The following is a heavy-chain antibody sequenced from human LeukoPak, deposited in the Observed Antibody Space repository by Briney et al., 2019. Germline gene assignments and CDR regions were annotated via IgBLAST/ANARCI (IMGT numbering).Heavy chain of an antibody. Sequence: SETLSLTCTVSGVSISSDVFYWSWIRQPPGKGLEWTGYIFHSGTTYYNPSLKSRVTISVDTSKNQFSLKLSSVTAADTAVYYCASAEPRGIIWYPYWGQGTLVTVSS. CDR1: GVSISSDVFY. V-gene: IGHV4-30-2*01. J-gene: IGHJ4*02. D-gene: IGHD6-13*01. CDR3: ASAEPRGIIWYPY. CDR2: IFHSGTT.